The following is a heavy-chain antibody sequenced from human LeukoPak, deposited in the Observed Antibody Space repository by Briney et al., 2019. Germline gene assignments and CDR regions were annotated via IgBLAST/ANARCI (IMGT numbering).Heavy chain of an antibody. D-gene: IGHD6-13*01. J-gene: IGHJ3*02. CDR2: IYPSGST. V-gene: IGHV4-4*09. CDR3: ARVRGGIVPAGTISAFDI. CDR1: GGPISSYY. Sequence: SETLSLTCTVSGGPISSYYWSCIRQPPGKGLEWIGYIYPSGSTSYNPSLKSRVTISVDRSKNQFSLKLTSVTAADTAVYYCARVRGGIVPAGTISAFDIWGQGTMVTVSS.